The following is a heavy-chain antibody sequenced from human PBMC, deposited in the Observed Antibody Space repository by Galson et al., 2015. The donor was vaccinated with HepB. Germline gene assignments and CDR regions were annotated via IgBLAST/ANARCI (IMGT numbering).Heavy chain of an antibody. Sequence: TLSLTCTVSGGSISDHYWSWIRQSPGKGLEWIGYVYYSDTWTTNYNPSLRSRVTISFDTSNNQVSLELSSVTAADTAMYYCGRQTHHQNPMDVWGQGTTVTVS. D-gene: IGHD1-14*01. CDR2: VYYSDTWTT. CDR3: GRQTHHQNPMDV. J-gene: IGHJ6*02. CDR1: GGSISDHY. V-gene: IGHV4-59*08.